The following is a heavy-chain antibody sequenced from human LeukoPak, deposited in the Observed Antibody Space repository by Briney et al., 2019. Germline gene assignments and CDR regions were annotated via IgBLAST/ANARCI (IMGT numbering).Heavy chain of an antibody. J-gene: IGHJ4*02. CDR3: ARDLEGYFDY. V-gene: IGHV3-53*01. CDR2: IYSGGST. Sequence: GGSLRLSCGASGFTVSSNYMSWVRQAPGKGLEWVSVIYSGGSTYYADPVKERFTISRDNSKNTLSLQMNSLRAEDTAVYYCARDLEGYFDYWGQGTLVTVSS. CDR1: GFTVSSNY.